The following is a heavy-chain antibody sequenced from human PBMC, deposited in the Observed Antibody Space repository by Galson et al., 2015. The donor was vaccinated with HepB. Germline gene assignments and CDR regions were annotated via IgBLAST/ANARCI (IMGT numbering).Heavy chain of an antibody. CDR3: SRYSTSSLDY. CDR2: IRSEAYGGTT. D-gene: IGHD6-13*01. V-gene: IGHV3-49*03. CDR1: GFKFGDYA. Sequence: SLRLSCAASGFKFGDYAVSWFRQAPGEGLEGVGFIRSEAYGGTTEYAASVKGRFTISRDDSKSIAYLQMNSLKTEDTAIYFCSRYSTSSLDYWGQGTLVTVSS. J-gene: IGHJ4*02.